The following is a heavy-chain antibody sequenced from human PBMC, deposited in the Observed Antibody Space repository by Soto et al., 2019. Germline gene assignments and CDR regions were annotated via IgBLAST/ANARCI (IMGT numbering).Heavy chain of an antibody. D-gene: IGHD3-10*01. Sequence: SETLSLTCTASGGSISSYYWSWIRQPPGKGLEWIGYIYYSVSTNYNPSLKSRVTISVDTSKNQFSLKLSSVTAADTAVYYCARDTVLWFGKNGEYYYYGMEVWGKGNTVTVSA. CDR2: IYYSVST. CDR1: GGSISSYY. CDR3: ARDTVLWFGKNGEYYYYGMEV. J-gene: IGHJ6*04. V-gene: IGHV4-59*01.